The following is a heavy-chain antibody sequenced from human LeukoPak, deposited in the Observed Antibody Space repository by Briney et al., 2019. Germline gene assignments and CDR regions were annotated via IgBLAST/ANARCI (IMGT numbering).Heavy chain of an antibody. V-gene: IGHV1-69*05. D-gene: IGHD3-10*01. J-gene: IGHJ3*02. CDR2: IIPIFGTA. CDR3: ARSRGRESQAFDI. CDR1: GGTFSSYA. Sequence: GASVKVSCKASGGTFSSYAISWVRQAPGQGLEWMGGIIPIFGTANYAQKFQGRVTITTDESTSTAYMELSRLRSDDTAVYYCARSRGRESQAFDIWGQGTMVTVSS.